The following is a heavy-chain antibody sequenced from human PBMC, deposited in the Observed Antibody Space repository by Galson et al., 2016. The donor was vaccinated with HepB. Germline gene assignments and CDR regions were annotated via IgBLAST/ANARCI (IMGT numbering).Heavy chain of an antibody. J-gene: IGHJ4*02. D-gene: IGHD2-15*01. CDR2: IWYDGHTK. CDR1: GFSFSSYG. V-gene: IGHV3-33*01. Sequence: SLRLSCAASGFSFSSYGMHWMCQAPGKGLEWLSIIWYDGHTKNYADSVKGRFTISRDNSKNTLYLEINSLRAEDSAVYYCARDPGSGTWKNYFDYWGQGTLVTVSS. CDR3: ARDPGSGTWKNYFDY.